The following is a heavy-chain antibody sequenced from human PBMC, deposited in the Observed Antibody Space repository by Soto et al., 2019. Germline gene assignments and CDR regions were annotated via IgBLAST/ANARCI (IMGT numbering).Heavy chain of an antibody. Sequence: PSETLSLTCAVYGGSFSGYYWSWIRQPPGKGLEWIGEINHSGSTNYNPSLKSRVTISVDTSKNQFSLKLSSVTAADTAVYYCARVGFVAAGSGFDSWGQGTLVNVSS. CDR2: INHSGST. J-gene: IGHJ5*01. CDR3: ARVGFVAAGSGFDS. V-gene: IGHV4-34*01. D-gene: IGHD6-13*01. CDR1: GGSFSGYY.